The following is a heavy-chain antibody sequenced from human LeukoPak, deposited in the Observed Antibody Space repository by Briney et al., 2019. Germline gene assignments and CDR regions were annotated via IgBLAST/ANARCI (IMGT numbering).Heavy chain of an antibody. CDR2: ISAYNGNT. CDR1: GYTFTSYG. Sequence: ASVKVSCKASGYTFTSYGISWVRQAPGQGLEWMGWISAYNGNTNYAQKLQGRVTMTTDTSTSTAYMELRSLRSDDTAVYYCARDCGGDCYQSNLDYWGQGTLVTVSS. V-gene: IGHV1-18*01. D-gene: IGHD2-21*02. CDR3: ARDCGGDCYQSNLDY. J-gene: IGHJ4*02.